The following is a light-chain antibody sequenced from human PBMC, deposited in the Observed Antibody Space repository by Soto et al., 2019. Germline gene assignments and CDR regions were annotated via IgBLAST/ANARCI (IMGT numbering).Light chain of an antibody. CDR1: SSDVGGYSR. Sequence: QSALTQPASVSGSPGQSITISCTGSSSDVGGYSRVSWYQQHPGKAPKLIIFEVNKRPSGASTRFSGSRSGNTACLTIAGRHAEDEAEYYCCSYAGSVTFYVFGSGTQLTVL. J-gene: IGLJ7*01. CDR2: EVN. CDR3: CSYAGSVTFYV. V-gene: IGLV2-23*02.